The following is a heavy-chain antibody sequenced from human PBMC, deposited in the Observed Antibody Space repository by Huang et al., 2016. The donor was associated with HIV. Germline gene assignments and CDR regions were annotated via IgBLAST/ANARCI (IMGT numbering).Heavy chain of an antibody. V-gene: IGHV4-4*07. CDR2: MYTSGTT. J-gene: IGHJ4*02. CDR1: GDSIRNYY. CDR3: AREGNDVGGGFDH. Sequence: QVQLQESGPGLVKPAETLSLTCSVSGDSIRNYYWSWIRQPAGKGLEWIGRMYTSGTTNYNPSLRSRVTMSLDTSKNQFSLRLTSVTAADTAVYYCAREGNDVGGGFDHWGQGTLVTVSS. D-gene: IGHD3-10*02.